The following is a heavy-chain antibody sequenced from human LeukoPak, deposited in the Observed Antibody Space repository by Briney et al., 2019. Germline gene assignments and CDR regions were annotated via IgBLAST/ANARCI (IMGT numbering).Heavy chain of an antibody. D-gene: IGHD5-12*01. CDR1: GYTFTGYY. CDR2: INPNSGGT. Sequence: VASVKVSCKASGYTFTGYYMHWVRQAPGQGLEWMGWINPNSGGTNYAQKFQGRVTMTRDTSISTAYMELSRLRSDDTAVYYCARVPRYSGYDWYFDHWGQGTLVTVSS. V-gene: IGHV1-2*02. CDR3: ARVPRYSGYDWYFDH. J-gene: IGHJ4*02.